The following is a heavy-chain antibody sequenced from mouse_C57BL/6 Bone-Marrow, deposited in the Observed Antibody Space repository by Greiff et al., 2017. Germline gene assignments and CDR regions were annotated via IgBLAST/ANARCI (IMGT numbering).Heavy chain of an antibody. CDR1: GFTFSSYT. CDR2: ISGGGGNT. J-gene: IGHJ1*03. D-gene: IGHD1-1*01. CDR3: ARQVTTVLATKYFDV. Sequence: EVKLMESGGGLVKPGGSLKLSCAASGFTFSSYTMSWVRQTPEKRLQWVAAISGGGGNTYYPDSVQGRSTIPRDNDKNILYLQMSSLWSEDTALYYCARQVTTVLATKYFDVWGTGTTVTVSS. V-gene: IGHV5-9*01.